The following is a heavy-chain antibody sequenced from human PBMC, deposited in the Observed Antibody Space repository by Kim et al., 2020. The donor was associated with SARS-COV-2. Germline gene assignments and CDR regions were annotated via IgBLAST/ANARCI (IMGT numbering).Heavy chain of an antibody. CDR2: ISYDGSNK. Sequence: GGSLRLSCAASGFTFSSYAMHWVRQAPGKGLEWVAVISYDGSNKYYADSVKGRFTISRDNSKNTLYLQMNSLRAEDTAVYDCARGEVVRFVFTAPLYYY. J-gene: IGHJ6*01. CDR1: GFTFSSYA. V-gene: IGHV3-30*04. D-gene: IGHD2-15*01. CDR3: ARGEVVRFVFTAPLYYY.